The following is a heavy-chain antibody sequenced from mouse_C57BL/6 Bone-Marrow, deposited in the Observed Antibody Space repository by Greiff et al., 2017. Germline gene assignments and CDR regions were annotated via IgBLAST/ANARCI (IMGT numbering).Heavy chain of an antibody. V-gene: IGHV1-50*01. CDR3: ARDYDYDVRAMDY. D-gene: IGHD2-4*01. CDR1: GYTFTSYW. Sequence: QVQLKQPGAELVKPGASVKLSCKASGYTFTSYWMQWVKQRPGQGLEWIGEIDPSDSYTNYNQKFKGKATLTVDTSSSTAYMQLSSLTSEDSAVYYCARDYDYDVRAMDYWGQGTSVTVSS. J-gene: IGHJ4*01. CDR2: IDPSDSYT.